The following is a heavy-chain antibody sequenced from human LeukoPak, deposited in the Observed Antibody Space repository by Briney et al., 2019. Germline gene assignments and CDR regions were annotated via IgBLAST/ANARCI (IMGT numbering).Heavy chain of an antibody. D-gene: IGHD2-21*01. V-gene: IGHV1-2*02. CDR3: ARRPIVVVIAQRGPPTRDLYCYMDV. CDR1: GYTFTGYY. Sequence: ASVKVSCKASGYTFTGYYMHWVRQAPGQGLEWMGWINPNSGGTNYAQKFQGRVTMTRDTSISTAYMELSRLRSDDTAVYYCARRPIVVVIAQRGPPTRDLYCYMDVWGKGTTVTVSS. J-gene: IGHJ6*03. CDR2: INPNSGGT.